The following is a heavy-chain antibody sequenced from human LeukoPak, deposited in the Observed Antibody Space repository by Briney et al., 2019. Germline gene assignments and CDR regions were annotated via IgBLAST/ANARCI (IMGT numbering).Heavy chain of an antibody. CDR3: ARGAGSGIAAAGTRAL. Sequence: PGGSLRLSCAASGFTFSSYSMNWVRQAPGKGLEWVSYISSSSSTIYYADSVKGRFTISRDNAKNSLYLQMNSLRAEDTAVYYCARGAGSGIAAAGTRALWGQGTLVTVSS. V-gene: IGHV3-48*04. CDR2: ISSSSSTI. CDR1: GFTFSSYS. D-gene: IGHD6-13*01. J-gene: IGHJ4*02.